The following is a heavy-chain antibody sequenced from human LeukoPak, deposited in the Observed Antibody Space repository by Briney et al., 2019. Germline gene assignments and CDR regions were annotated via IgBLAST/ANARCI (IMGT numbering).Heavy chain of an antibody. D-gene: IGHD3-22*01. CDR2: MYLSGTT. CDR1: GDSINSLDL. J-gene: IGHJ4*02. V-gene: IGHV4-4*02. CDR3: AGLVGRYSSGLYYYYFDY. Sequence: SETLSLTCTVSGDSINSLDLWSWVRQPPGKGLEWIGEMYLSGTTHSNPSVKSRVTISIDKSKNQFFLNLSSATAADTAVYYCAGLVGRYSSGLYYYYFDYWGQGTLVTVSS.